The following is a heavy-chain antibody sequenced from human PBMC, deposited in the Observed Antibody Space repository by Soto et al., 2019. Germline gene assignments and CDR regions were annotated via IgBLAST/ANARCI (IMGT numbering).Heavy chain of an antibody. CDR1: GLTFSNYW. CDR2: IKQDGSQK. Sequence: EVQLVESGGGLVQPGGSLRLSCAASGLTFSNYWMSWVRQAPGKGLEWVANIKQDGSQKYYVDSVKGRFTISRDNAKNSLYLEISSLSAEDTAVYYCATAHVSDFDSTAYRPLHAWGQGTLVTVSS. CDR3: ATAHVSDFDSTAYRPLHA. D-gene: IGHD3-22*01. V-gene: IGHV3-7*01. J-gene: IGHJ1*01.